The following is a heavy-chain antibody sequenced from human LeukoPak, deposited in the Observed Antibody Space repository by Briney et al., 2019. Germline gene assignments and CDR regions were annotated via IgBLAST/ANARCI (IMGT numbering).Heavy chain of an antibody. CDR3: ARLPAYIAVAGSPPDY. CDR1: GGSISSYY. Sequence: SETLSLTCTVSGGSISSYYWSWIRQPPGKGLEWIGYIYYSGSTNYNPSLKSRVTISVDTSKNQFSLKLSSVTAADTAVYYCARLPAYIAVAGSPPDYWGQGTLVTVSS. J-gene: IGHJ4*02. CDR2: IYYSGST. D-gene: IGHD6-19*01. V-gene: IGHV4-59*12.